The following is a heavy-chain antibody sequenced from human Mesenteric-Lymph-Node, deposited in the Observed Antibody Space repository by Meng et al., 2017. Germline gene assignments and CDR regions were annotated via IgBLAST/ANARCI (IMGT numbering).Heavy chain of an antibody. CDR3: ARCSLYGCQSNSGMDV. D-gene: IGHD2-15*01. CDR1: GFTFSSYE. CDR2: ISTSGTTI. Sequence: GESLKISCAASGFTFSSYEMNWVRQAPGKGLEWVSYISTSGTTIDYADSVKGRFTISRDNAQNSLFLQMNSLRAEDTAVYYCARCSLYGCQSNSGMDVWGQGTTVTVSS. J-gene: IGHJ6*02. V-gene: IGHV3-48*03.